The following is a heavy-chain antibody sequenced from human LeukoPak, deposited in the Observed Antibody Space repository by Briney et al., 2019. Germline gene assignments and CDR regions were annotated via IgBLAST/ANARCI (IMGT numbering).Heavy chain of an antibody. V-gene: IGHV1-69*05. Sequence: SVKVSCRASGGTFSSYAISWVRQAPGQGLEWMGGIIPIFGTANYAQKFQGRVTITTDESTSTAYMELSSLRSEDTAVYYCARSSSGDTWDLFDYWGQGTLVTVSS. CDR1: GGTFSSYA. CDR3: ARSSSGDTWDLFDY. J-gene: IGHJ4*02. D-gene: IGHD1-26*01. CDR2: IIPIFGTA.